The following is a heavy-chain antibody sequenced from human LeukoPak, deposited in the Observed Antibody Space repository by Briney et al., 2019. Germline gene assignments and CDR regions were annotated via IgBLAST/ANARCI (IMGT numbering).Heavy chain of an antibody. CDR3: ARGSSLDDAFDI. D-gene: IGHD1-1*01. J-gene: IGHJ3*02. CDR1: GFTFSSYS. CDR2: ISSSSSYI. V-gene: IGHV3-21*01. Sequence: GGSLRLSCAASGFTFSSYSMNRVRQAPGKGLEWVSSISSSSSYIYYADSVKGRFTISRDNAKNSLYLQMNSLRAEDTAVYYCARGSSLDDAFDIWGQGTMVTVSS.